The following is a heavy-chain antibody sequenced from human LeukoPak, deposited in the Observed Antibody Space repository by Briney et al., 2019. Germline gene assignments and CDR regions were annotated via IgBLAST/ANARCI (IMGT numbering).Heavy chain of an antibody. Sequence: ASVKVSCKASGYTFTSYDINWVRQATGQGLEWMGWMNPNSGNTGYAQKFQGRVPMTRNTSINTAYMEPSSLRSEDTAVYYCARGSYYDFWSGYWRYFDYWGQGALVTVAS. CDR3: ARGSYYDFWSGYWRYFDY. J-gene: IGHJ4*02. CDR1: GYTFTSYD. D-gene: IGHD3-3*01. CDR2: MNPNSGNT. V-gene: IGHV1-8*01.